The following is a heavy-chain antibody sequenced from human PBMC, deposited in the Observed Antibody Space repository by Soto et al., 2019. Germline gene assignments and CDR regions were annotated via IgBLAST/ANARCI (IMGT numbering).Heavy chain of an antibody. CDR2: ISGSGGST. D-gene: IGHD3-3*01. CDR1: GFTFSSYA. Sequence: EVQLLESGGGLVQPGGSLRLSCAASGFTFSSYAMSWVRQAPGKGLEWVSAISGSGGSTYYADSVKGRFTISRDNSKNTLYLQMNSLRAEDTAVYYCAKGAGKEYDFWSGYDFDYWGQGTLVTVSS. J-gene: IGHJ4*02. V-gene: IGHV3-23*01. CDR3: AKGAGKEYDFWSGYDFDY.